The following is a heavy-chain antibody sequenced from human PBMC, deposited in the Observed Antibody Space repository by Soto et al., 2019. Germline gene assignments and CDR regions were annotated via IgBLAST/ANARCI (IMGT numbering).Heavy chain of an antibody. CDR3: AKASGWFGEFDY. CDR2: ISGSGGST. CDR1: GFTFSSYA. Sequence: EVQLLESGGGLVQPGGSLRLSCAASGFTFSSYAMSWVRQAPGKGLEWVSAISGSGGSTYYADSVKGRFTISRDNSKNTLYLKMNSLRAEDTAVYYCAKASGWFGEFDYWGQGPLVTVSS. D-gene: IGHD3-10*01. J-gene: IGHJ4*02. V-gene: IGHV3-23*01.